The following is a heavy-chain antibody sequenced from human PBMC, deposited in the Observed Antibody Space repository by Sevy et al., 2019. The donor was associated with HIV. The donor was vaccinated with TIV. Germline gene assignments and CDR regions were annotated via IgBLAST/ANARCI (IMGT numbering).Heavy chain of an antibody. D-gene: IGHD4-17*01. Sequence: GGSLRLSCAASGFSFSSYGMHWVRQAPGKGLEWVALIWFDGSNSYYADSVKGRFTISRDTSKNTGYLLMNSRRAEDTAVYYCARDHEFYDYGDYGPTFFPDYWGQGNLVTVSS. CDR3: ARDHEFYDYGDYGPTFFPDY. CDR2: IWFDGSNS. J-gene: IGHJ4*02. CDR1: GFSFSSYG. V-gene: IGHV3-33*01.